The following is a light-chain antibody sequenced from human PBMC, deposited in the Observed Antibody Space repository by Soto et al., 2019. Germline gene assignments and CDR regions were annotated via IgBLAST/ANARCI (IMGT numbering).Light chain of an antibody. CDR2: EVT. CDR3: SSYKTSSTRV. J-gene: IGLJ1*01. Sequence: QSVLTQPASVSGSPGQSIAISCTGSSSDVGIYYYVSWYQQHPGKVPKLIIYEVTNRPSGVSNRFSGSKSGNTASLTISGLQDEEEAAYYCSSYKTSSTRVFGTGTKVTVL. CDR1: SSDVGIYYY. V-gene: IGLV2-14*01.